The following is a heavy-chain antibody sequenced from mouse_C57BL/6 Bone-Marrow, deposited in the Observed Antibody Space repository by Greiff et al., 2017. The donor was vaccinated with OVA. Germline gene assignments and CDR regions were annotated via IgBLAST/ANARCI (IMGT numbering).Heavy chain of an antibody. CDR3: ARDATTVVAPYAMGY. D-gene: IGHD1-1*01. V-gene: IGHV7-1*01. CDR2: SRNKANDYTT. Sequence: EVKLMESGGGLVQSGRSLRLSCATSGFTFSDFYMEWVRQAPGKGLEWIAASRNKANDYTTEYSASVKGRFIVSRDTSQSILYLQMNALRAEDTAIYYCARDATTVVAPYAMGYWGQGTSVTVSS. J-gene: IGHJ4*01. CDR1: GFTFSDFY.